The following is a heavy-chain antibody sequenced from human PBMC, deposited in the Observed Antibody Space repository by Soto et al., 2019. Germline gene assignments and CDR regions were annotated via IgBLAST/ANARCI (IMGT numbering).Heavy chain of an antibody. CDR3: VKEGSGNRSADS. J-gene: IGHJ5*02. V-gene: IGHV3-23*01. D-gene: IGHD3-10*01. CDR1: GCIFSNYA. CDR2: ISGSGGST. Sequence: PXGSLRLSCVASGCIFSNYAISWHRQGPGKGLEWVSAISGSGGSTYYADSVKGRFTISRDNSKNTLYLQMNSLRVEDSAVYYCVKEGSGNRSADSSGQGTLVTVS.